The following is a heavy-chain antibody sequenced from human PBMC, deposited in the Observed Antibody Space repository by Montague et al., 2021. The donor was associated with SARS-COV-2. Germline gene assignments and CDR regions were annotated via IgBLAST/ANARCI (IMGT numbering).Heavy chain of an antibody. D-gene: IGHD3-10*01. CDR3: ARHVGITMVRGVIISDYYYGMDV. CDR2: IYPGDSDT. Sequence: QSGAEVKKPGESLKISCKGSGYSFTSYWIGWVRQMPGKGLEWMGIIYPGDSDTRYSPSFQGQATISADKSISTAYLQWSSLKASDTAMYYCARHVGITMVRGVIISDYYYGMDVWGQGTTVTVSS. V-gene: IGHV5-51*01. CDR1: GYSFTSYW. J-gene: IGHJ6*02.